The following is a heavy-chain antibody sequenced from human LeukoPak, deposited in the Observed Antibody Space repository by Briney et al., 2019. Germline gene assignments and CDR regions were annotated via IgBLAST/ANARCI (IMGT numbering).Heavy chain of an antibody. Sequence: SVKVSCRASGGTFSSYAISWVRQAPGQGLEWMGGIIPIFGTANYAQKFQGRVTITADKSTSTVYMELNSLKSEDTAVYYCARGWDYDSGGRPTAYVYWGQGTLVTVSS. CDR2: IIPIFGTA. V-gene: IGHV1-69*06. CDR3: ARGWDYDSGGRPTAYVY. D-gene: IGHD3-22*01. J-gene: IGHJ4*02. CDR1: GGTFSSYA.